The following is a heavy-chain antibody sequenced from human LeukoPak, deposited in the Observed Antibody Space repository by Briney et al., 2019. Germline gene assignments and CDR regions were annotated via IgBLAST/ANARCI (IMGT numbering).Heavy chain of an antibody. J-gene: IGHJ3*02. Sequence: SETLSLTCTVSGGSISSYYWSWIRQPPGKGLEWIGYIYYSGSTNYNPSLKSRVTISVDTSKNQFSLKLSSVTAADTAVYYCACLTDSSGWSDDAFDIWGQGTMVTVSS. V-gene: IGHV4-59*01. CDR1: GGSISSYY. CDR3: ACLTDSSGWSDDAFDI. D-gene: IGHD6-19*01. CDR2: IYYSGST.